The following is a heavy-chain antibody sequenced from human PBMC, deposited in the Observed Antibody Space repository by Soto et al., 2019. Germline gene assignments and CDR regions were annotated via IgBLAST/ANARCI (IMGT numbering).Heavy chain of an antibody. CDR3: ARDLSGTIDY. V-gene: IGHV3-33*01. CDR2: IWHDGINK. J-gene: IGHJ4*02. D-gene: IGHD1-7*01. Sequence: QVQLVESRGGVVQPGRSLRLSCAASGFTFSNYGMHWVRQAPGKGLEWVARIWHDGINKYYADSVKGRFTISRDTSEDTLSLQMNSLRAEDTGVYYCARDLSGTIDYWGQGTLVTVSA. CDR1: GFTFSNYG.